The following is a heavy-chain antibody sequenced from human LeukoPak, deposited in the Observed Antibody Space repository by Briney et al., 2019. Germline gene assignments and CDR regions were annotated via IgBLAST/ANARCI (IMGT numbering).Heavy chain of an antibody. CDR3: ARVWIAARPNYFDY. CDR2: INPDDEST. J-gene: IGHJ4*02. Sequence: GGSLRLSCVASGFAFRKYWLHWVRQAPGKGLEWVSRINPDDESTSYADSVRGRFTISRDNAKNTLYLQMNSLRAEDTAVYYCARVWIAARPNYFDYWGQGTLVTVSS. D-gene: IGHD6-6*01. V-gene: IGHV3-74*01. CDR1: GFAFRKYW.